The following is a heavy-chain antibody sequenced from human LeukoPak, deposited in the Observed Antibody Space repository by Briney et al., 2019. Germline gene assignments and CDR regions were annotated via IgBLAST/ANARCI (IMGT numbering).Heavy chain of an antibody. CDR1: GFTFDDYG. V-gene: IGHV3-20*04. Sequence: GGSLRLSCAASGFTFDDYGMSWVRQAPGKGLEWVSGINWNGGSTGYADSVKGRFTISRDNAKNSLYLQMNSLRAEDTALYYCAKDMPRRRYSSSWFDYWGQGTLVTVSS. CDR2: INWNGGST. D-gene: IGHD6-13*01. J-gene: IGHJ4*02. CDR3: AKDMPRRRYSSSWFDY.